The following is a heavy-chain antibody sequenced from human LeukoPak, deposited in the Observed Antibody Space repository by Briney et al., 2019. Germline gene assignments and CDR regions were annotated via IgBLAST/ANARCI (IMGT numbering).Heavy chain of an antibody. J-gene: IGHJ5*02. V-gene: IGHV6-1*01. Sequence: SQTLSLTCAISGDSVSSNSAAWNWIRQSPSRGLEWLGRTYYRSKWYNDYAVSVKSRITINPDTSKNQFSLQLNSVTPEDTAVYYCARATETKVDRGNWFDPWGQGTLVTVSS. CDR2: TYYRSKWYN. CDR3: ARATETKVDRGNWFDP. D-gene: IGHD1-7*01. CDR1: GDSVSSNSAA.